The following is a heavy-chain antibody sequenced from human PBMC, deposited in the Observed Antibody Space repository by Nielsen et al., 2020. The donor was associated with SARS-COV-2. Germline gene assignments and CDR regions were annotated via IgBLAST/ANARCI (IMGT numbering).Heavy chain of an antibody. D-gene: IGHD3-3*01. CDR1: GFTFSSYE. V-gene: IGHV3-48*03. Sequence: GESLKISCAASGFTFSSYEMNWVRQAPGKGLEWVSYISSSGSTIYYADSVKGRFTISRDNAKNSLYLQMNSLRAEDTAVYYCARGGITIFGVVIWRYGMDVWGQGTTVTVSS. CDR3: ARGGITIFGVVIWRYGMDV. J-gene: IGHJ6*02. CDR2: ISSSGSTI.